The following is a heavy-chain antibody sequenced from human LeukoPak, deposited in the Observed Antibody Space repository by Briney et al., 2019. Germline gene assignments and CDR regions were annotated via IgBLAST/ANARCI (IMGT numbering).Heavy chain of an antibody. J-gene: IGHJ4*02. D-gene: IGHD3-9*01. Sequence: SVKVSCKASGGTFSSYAISWVRQAPGQGLEWMGGIIPIFGTANYAQKFQGRVTITADKSTSTAYMELSSLRPEDTAVYYCASKYYDILTGYPYWGQGTLVTVSS. V-gene: IGHV1-69*06. CDR2: IIPIFGTA. CDR3: ASKYYDILTGYPY. CDR1: GGTFSSYA.